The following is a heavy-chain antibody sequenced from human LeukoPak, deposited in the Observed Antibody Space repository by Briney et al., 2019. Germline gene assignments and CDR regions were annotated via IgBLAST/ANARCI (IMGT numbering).Heavy chain of an antibody. CDR3: ARGRYCSSANGYDWIAA. J-gene: IGHJ5*02. CDR2: ITYGGTT. CDR1: DGSFRGYR. V-gene: IGHV4-34*01. D-gene: IGHD2-2*01. Sequence: SETLSLTCVVSDGSFRGYRWNCIRQPPGKGLEWIGEITYGGTTNYNPSLRSRVTMLVDTSKKQFSLKLTSVTAADTAVYYCARGRYCSSANGYDWIAAWGQATLVSVSS.